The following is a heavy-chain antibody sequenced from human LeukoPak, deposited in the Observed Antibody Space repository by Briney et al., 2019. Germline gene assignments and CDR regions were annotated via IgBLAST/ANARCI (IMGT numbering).Heavy chain of an antibody. D-gene: IGHD1-26*01. J-gene: IGHJ4*02. CDR1: GFTVSRNY. CDR3: AREVGGGATNYFDY. Sequence: PGGSLRLSCAASGFTVSRNYMSWVRQAPGKGLEWVSVIYSADSAYYADSVRGRFTISRDNSKNTLYLQMNSLRADDTAVYYCAREVGGGATNYFDYWGQETLVTVSS. CDR2: IYSADSA. V-gene: IGHV3-53*01.